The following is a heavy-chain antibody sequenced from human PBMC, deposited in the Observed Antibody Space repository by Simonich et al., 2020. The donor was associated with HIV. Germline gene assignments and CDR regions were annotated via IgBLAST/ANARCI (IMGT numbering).Heavy chain of an antibody. CDR2: INHSEST. CDR3: ARGFYQRLYYFDY. J-gene: IGHJ4*02. V-gene: IGHV4-34*01. Sequence: QVQLQQWGAGLLKPSETLSLTCAVYGGSFSGYYWSWNRQPPGKGLEWIGEINHSESTNYNPPLKSRVTISVDTSKNQFSLKLSSVTAADTAVYYCARGFYQRLYYFDYWGQGTLVTVSS. D-gene: IGHD2-2*01. CDR1: GGSFSGYY.